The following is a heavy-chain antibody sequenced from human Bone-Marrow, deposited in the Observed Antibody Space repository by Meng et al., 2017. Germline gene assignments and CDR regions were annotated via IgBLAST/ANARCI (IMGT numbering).Heavy chain of an antibody. CDR3: ARDEDISAAGKLFGDY. Sequence: QGQRVQSGAEVKKPGASVNVSCKPSGYNFPDYWLHWVRRAPGQGLEWMGRIDPKSGDTHYAQRFQGRVTMTGDTSISTAYMELSGLRSDDTAMYYCARDEDISAAGKLFGDYWGQGTLVTVSS. CDR1: GYNFPDYW. CDR2: IDPKSGDT. D-gene: IGHD6-13*01. J-gene: IGHJ4*02. V-gene: IGHV1-2*06.